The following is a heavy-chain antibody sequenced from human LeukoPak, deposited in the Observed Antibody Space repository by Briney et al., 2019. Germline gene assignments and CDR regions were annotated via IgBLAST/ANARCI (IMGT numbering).Heavy chain of an antibody. CDR1: GFTFSSYA. CDR2: ISGSGGST. V-gene: IGHV3-23*01. CDR3: AKAAAKIVVVPAANDY. D-gene: IGHD2-2*01. Sequence: GGSLRLSCAASGFTFSSYAMSWVRQAPGKGLEWVSAISGSGGSTYYADSVKGRFTISRDDSKNTLYLQMNSLRAEDTAVYYCAKAAAKIVVVPAANDYWGQGTLVTVSS. J-gene: IGHJ4*02.